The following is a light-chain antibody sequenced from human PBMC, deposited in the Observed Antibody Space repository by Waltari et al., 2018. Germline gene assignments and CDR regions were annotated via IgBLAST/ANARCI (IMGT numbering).Light chain of an antibody. CDR3: QQSYSTGYT. J-gene: IGKJ2*01. V-gene: IGKV1-39*01. CDR2: DAS. CDR1: QSISSY. Sequence: DIQMTQSPSSLSASVGDRVTITCRASQSISSYLNWYQQKPGKAPKLLIYDASSLQSGVPSRFSGSGSGTDFTLTISSLQPEDFATYYCQQSYSTGYTFGQGTKLEIK.